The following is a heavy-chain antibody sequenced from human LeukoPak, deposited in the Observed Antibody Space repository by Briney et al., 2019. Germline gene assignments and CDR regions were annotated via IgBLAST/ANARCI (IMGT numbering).Heavy chain of an antibody. CDR2: IKQDGSGK. CDR3: ARDSPYSYYYYGMDV. CDR1: GFTFSSYW. J-gene: IGHJ6*02. V-gene: IGHV3-7*01. Sequence: GGSLRLSCAASGFTFSSYWMSWVRQAPGKGLEWVANIKQDGSGKYYVDSVKGRFTISRDNAKNSLYLQMNSLRAEDTAVYYCARDSPYSYYYYGMDVWGQGTTVTVSS.